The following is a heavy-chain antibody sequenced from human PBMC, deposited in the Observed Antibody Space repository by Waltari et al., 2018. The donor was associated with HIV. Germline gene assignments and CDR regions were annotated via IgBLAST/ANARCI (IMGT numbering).Heavy chain of an antibody. J-gene: IGHJ4*02. CDR2: GSYVGTKD. CDR3: ARGAAESDFWIGFPVKN. CDR1: GFTFNTHT. V-gene: IGHV3-30*04. Sequence: QVQLVESGGGVVQPGRSLRLSCAASGFTFNTHTIHWLRQAPGKGLEWVALGSYVGTKDDYVHAVRGRFTSSRDNAKNTLNLQLSSLKIEDTAVYYCARGAAESDFWIGFPVKNWGQGTLVIVSS. D-gene: IGHD3-3*01.